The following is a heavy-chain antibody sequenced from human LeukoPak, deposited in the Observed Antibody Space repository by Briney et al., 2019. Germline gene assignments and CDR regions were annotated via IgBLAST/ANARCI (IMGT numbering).Heavy chain of an antibody. V-gene: IGHV4-34*01. CDR3: AREGGSLDI. CDR2: INHSGST. CDR1: GGSFSGYY. D-gene: IGHD1-26*01. J-gene: IGHJ3*02. Sequence: SETLSLTCTVYGGSFSGYYWSWIRQPPGKGLEWIGEINHSGSTYYNPSLKSRVTISVDTSKNQFSLKLSSVTAADTAVYYCAREGGSLDIWGQGTMVTVSS.